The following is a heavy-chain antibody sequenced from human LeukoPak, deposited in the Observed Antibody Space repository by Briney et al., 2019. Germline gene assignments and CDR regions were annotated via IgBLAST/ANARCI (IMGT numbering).Heavy chain of an antibody. J-gene: IGHJ3*02. D-gene: IGHD1-1*01. CDR2: ISGSGGST. Sequence: GGSLRLSCAASGFTFSSYAMSWVRQAPGKGLEWVSAISGSGGSTYYADSVKGRFTISRDNSKNTLYLQMNSLRAEDTAVYYCAKDQGLFNFWTVDAFDIWGQGTMVTVSS. V-gene: IGHV3-23*01. CDR3: AKDQGLFNFWTVDAFDI. CDR1: GFTFSSYA.